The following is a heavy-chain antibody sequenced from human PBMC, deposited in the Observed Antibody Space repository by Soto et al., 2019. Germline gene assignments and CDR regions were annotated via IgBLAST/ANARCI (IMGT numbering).Heavy chain of an antibody. CDR1: GGSVSSGSYY. Sequence: GTLSLTCTVSGGSVSSGSYYWSWIRQPPGKGLEWIGYIYYSGSTNYNPSLKSRVTISVDTSKNQFSLKLSSVTAADTAVYYCARAPRGYSYGHYFDYWGQGTLVTVSS. J-gene: IGHJ4*02. CDR2: IYYSGST. CDR3: ARAPRGYSYGHYFDY. D-gene: IGHD5-18*01. V-gene: IGHV4-61*01.